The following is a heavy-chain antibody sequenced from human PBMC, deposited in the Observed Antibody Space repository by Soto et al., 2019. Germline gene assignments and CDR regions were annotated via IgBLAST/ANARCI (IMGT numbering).Heavy chain of an antibody. CDR1: GFTLSNYG. CDR2: LPEIGTNT. J-gene: IGHJ4*02. CDR3: AKKSGVGATWYFDY. V-gene: IGHV3-23*01. Sequence: VGSLRLSCAASGFTLSNYGMSWVRQAPGKGLEWVSALPEIGTNTYYADSVKGRFTISRDNSKNTLFLQINNLRAGDTAVYYCAKKSGVGATWYFDYWGQGTLATVSS. D-gene: IGHD1-26*01.